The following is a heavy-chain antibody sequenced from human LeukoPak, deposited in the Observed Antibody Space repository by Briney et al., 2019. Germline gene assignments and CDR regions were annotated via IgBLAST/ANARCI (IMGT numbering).Heavy chain of an antibody. CDR3: ASVYNWNDVVAFDI. J-gene: IGHJ3*02. CDR1: GYSISSGYY. Sequence: KPSETLSLTCAVSGYSISSGYYWGWIRQPPGKGLEWIGSIYHSGSTYYNPSLKSRVTISVDTSKNQFPLKLSSVTAADTAVYYCASVYNWNDVVAFDIWGQGTMVTVSS. CDR2: IYHSGST. D-gene: IGHD1-1*01. V-gene: IGHV4-38-2*01.